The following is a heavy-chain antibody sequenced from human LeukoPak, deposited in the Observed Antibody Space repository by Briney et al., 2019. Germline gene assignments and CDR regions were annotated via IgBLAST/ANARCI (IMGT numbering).Heavy chain of an antibody. J-gene: IGHJ5*02. CDR3: ARAPGYCSGTSCYFRFDP. V-gene: IGHV4-39*07. CDR1: GASISSTAHY. CDR2: IYHSGSS. Sequence: SETLSLTCTVSGASISSTAHYWAWIRQSPGKGLEWIASIYHSGSSYYNPSLKSRVTISLDTSKRHFSLNLSSVTPSDTANYYCARAPGYCSGTSCYFRFDPWGQGTLVTVSS. D-gene: IGHD2-2*03.